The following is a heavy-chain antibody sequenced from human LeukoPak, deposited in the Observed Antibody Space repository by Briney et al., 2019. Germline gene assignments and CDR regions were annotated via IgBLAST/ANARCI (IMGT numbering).Heavy chain of an antibody. Sequence: SVKVSCRASGGTFSSYAISWVRQAPGQGLEWMGGIIPIFGTANYAQKFQGRVTITADESTSTAYMELSSLRSEDTAVYYCARDLVDTAMVNRALHYYGMDVWGQGATVTVSS. CDR1: GGTFSSYA. D-gene: IGHD5-18*01. CDR2: IIPIFGTA. CDR3: ARDLVDTAMVNRALHYYGMDV. V-gene: IGHV1-69*13. J-gene: IGHJ6*02.